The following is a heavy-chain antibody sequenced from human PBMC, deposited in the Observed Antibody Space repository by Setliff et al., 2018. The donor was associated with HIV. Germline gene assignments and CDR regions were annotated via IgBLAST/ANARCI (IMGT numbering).Heavy chain of an antibody. V-gene: IGHV1-69*04. Sequence: SVKVSCKASGGTFSSYTISWVRQAPGQGLEWMGRIIPILGIANYAQKFQGRVTITADKSTSTAYMELSSLRSEDTAVYYCAKDIPDWGSAFDIWGRGTMVTVSS. D-gene: IGHD7-27*01. J-gene: IGHJ3*02. CDR1: GGTFSSYT. CDR3: AKDIPDWGSAFDI. CDR2: IIPILGIA.